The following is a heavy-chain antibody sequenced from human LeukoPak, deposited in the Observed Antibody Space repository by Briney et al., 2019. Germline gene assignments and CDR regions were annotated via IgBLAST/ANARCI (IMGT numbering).Heavy chain of an antibody. J-gene: IGHJ4*02. D-gene: IGHD3-10*01. CDR3: ARVSSGTYYITIDF. V-gene: IGHV3-20*04. CDR2: ISWNGGSI. CDR1: GFTFGDYG. Sequence: GRSLRLSCAASGFTFGDYGMSWVRQDPGKWLKFVSGISWNGGSISYGESVEGRFTISTVNAENCLYLQINSLRVEDTALYYCARVSSGTYYITIDFWGQGTLVTVSS.